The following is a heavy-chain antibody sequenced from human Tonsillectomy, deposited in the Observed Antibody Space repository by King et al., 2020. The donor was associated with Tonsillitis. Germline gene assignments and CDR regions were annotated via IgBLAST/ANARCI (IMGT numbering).Heavy chain of an antibody. V-gene: IGHV1-69*01. CDR2: IIPIFGTA. CDR3: ARDLRGPPEPYYFDY. Sequence: VQLVESGAEVKKPGSSVKVSCKASGDTFSSYAISWVRQAPGQGLEWMGGIIPIFGTANHAQKFQGRVTITADESTSTAYRERSSLRSEDTAVYYCARDLRGPPEPYYFDYWGQGTLVTVSS. D-gene: IGHD1-14*01. J-gene: IGHJ4*02. CDR1: GDTFSSYA.